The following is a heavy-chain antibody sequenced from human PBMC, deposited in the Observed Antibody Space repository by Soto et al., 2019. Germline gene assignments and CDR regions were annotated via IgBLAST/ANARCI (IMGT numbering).Heavy chain of an antibody. J-gene: IGHJ4*02. CDR3: ARREVHSSCWNFDF. Sequence: QVQLVQSGAEVRKPGASVKVSCKASGYKFTGDHLHWVRQTPGLGLEWIGRINPNSGSTNYAQKFQGRVSVTRDTSTTTAYMELSILRSEDTAVYYCARREVHSSCWNFDFWGQGTLVTVSS. CDR1: GYKFTGDH. CDR2: INPNSGST. D-gene: IGHD6-19*01. V-gene: IGHV1-46*03.